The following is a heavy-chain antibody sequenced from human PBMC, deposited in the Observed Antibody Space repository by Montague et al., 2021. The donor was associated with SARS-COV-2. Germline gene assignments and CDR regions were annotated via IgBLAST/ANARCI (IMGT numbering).Heavy chain of an antibody. CDR2: INHSANT. CDR1: GGSLSGYY. J-gene: IGHJ5*01. CDR3: ARHARGEGYTSWFDS. D-gene: IGHD5-24*01. V-gene: IGHV4-34*01. Sequence: SETLSLTCAVYGGSLSGYYWSWIRQPPAKGLEWIGEINHSANTKYNPSLKSPVTISVDTSKSQFSLKLSSVTAADTAVYYCARHARGEGYTSWFDSWGQGTLVTVSS.